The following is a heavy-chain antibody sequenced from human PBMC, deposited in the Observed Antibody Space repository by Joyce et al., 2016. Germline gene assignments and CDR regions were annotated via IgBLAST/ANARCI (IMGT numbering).Heavy chain of an antibody. CDR3: ARSSYTNGIFDY. CDR2: LSSSSSYI. Sequence: EVQLVESGGGLVKPGGSLRLSCAVSGFTFSSSSMSLVRQAPGKWLELVSSLSSSSSYIKYTDSVKGRFTIARDNAKNSLYLQMNSLRVEDTAVYYCARSSYTNGIFDYWGQGTLVTVSS. J-gene: IGHJ4*02. V-gene: IGHV3-21*01. CDR1: GFTFSSSS. D-gene: IGHD2-8*01.